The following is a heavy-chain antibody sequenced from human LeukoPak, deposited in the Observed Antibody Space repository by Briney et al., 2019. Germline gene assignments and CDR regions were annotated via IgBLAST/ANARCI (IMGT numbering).Heavy chain of an antibody. J-gene: IGHJ6*02. V-gene: IGHV4-59*08. CDR2: IYYSGST. CDR3: ARQSDVDV. Sequence: SETLSLTCTVSGGSISSYNWSWIRHPPGKGLEWIGYIYYSGSTNYNPSLKSRVTISVNTSKNQFSLKLSSVTAADTAVYYCARQSDVDVWGQGTTVTVSS. CDR1: GGSISSYN. D-gene: IGHD2-21*02.